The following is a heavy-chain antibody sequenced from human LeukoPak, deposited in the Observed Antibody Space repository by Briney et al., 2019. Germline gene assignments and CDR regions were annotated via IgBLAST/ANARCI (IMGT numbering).Heavy chain of an antibody. CDR1: GFTFRSYW. J-gene: IGHJ4*02. CDR3: ARSNQADDY. D-gene: IGHD1-14*01. V-gene: IGHV3-74*01. CDR2: INPGGSSI. Sequence: GGSLRLSCAASGFTFRSYWMHWVRQVRGKGLVWVARINPGGSSITYADSVKGRFTISRDNAKNTLYLQMDSLRAEDTGVYYCARSNQADDYWGQGTLVTVSS.